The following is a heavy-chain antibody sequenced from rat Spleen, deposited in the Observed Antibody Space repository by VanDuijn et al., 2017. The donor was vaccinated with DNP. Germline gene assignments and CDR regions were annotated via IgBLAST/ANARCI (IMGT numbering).Heavy chain of an antibody. D-gene: IGHD1-2*01. V-gene: IGHV5-27*01. Sequence: EVQLVESGGGLVQPGRSLKLSCAASGFSFSDYYMAWVRQAPTKGLEWVAYIGSAAYAPYYGDSVKGRFTISRDNAKSTLYLQMNSLRSEDMATYHCSRRTIAALDYWGQGVTVTVSS. CDR2: IGSAAYAP. CDR1: GFSFSDYY. J-gene: IGHJ2*01. CDR3: SRRTIAALDY.